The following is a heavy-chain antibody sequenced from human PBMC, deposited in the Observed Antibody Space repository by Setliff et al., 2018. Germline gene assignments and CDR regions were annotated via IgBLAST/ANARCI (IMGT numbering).Heavy chain of an antibody. V-gene: IGHV4-4*07. Sequence: PSETLSLTCTVSGGSISSYYWSWIRQPAGKGLEWIGRIYTSGSTNYNPSLKSRVTMSVGTSKNQFSLKLSSVTAADTAVYYCARAGGGSSFTAYYYYYYMDVWGKGTTVTVSS. D-gene: IGHD6-13*01. CDR3: ARAGGGSSFTAYYYYYYMDV. CDR1: GGSISSYY. J-gene: IGHJ6*03. CDR2: IYTSGST.